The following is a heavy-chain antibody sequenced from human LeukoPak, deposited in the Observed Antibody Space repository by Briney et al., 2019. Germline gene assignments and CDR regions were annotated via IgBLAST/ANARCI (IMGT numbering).Heavy chain of an antibody. Sequence: GGSLRLSCAASGFTFSSYEMNWVRQAPGKGLEWVSYISSGGSTIYYADSVKGRFTISRDNAKNSLYLQMNSLRAEDTAVYYCASSDLYESSGYYGFDYWGQGTLVTVSS. D-gene: IGHD3-22*01. V-gene: IGHV3-48*03. CDR2: ISSGGSTI. J-gene: IGHJ4*02. CDR1: GFTFSSYE. CDR3: ASSDLYESSGYYGFDY.